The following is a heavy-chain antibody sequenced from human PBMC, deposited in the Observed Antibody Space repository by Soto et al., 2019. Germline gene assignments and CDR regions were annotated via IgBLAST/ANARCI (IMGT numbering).Heavy chain of an antibody. V-gene: IGHV4-34*01. CDR2: INHSGST. D-gene: IGHD3-3*01. Sequence: SETLSLTCAVYGGSFSGYYWSWIRQPPGKGLEWIGEINHSGSTNYNPSLKSRVTISVDTSKNQFSLKLSSVTAADTAVYYCGRDLYYDFWSGYYSRGNWFDPWGQGTLVTVSS. CDR1: GGSFSGYY. J-gene: IGHJ5*02. CDR3: GRDLYYDFWSGYYSRGNWFDP.